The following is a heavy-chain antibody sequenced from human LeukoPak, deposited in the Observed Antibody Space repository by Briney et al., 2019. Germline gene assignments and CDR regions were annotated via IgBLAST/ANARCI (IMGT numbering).Heavy chain of an antibody. CDR3: ARGGGIYGDYTQDLIDY. D-gene: IGHD4-17*01. CDR2: FYHSGST. J-gene: IGHJ4*02. Sequence: SETLSLTCTVSGYSISTGYYWDWIRQPPGKGLEWIGTFYHSGSTYYNPSLKSRVTISVDTSKNQFSLKLSSVTAADTAVYYCARGGGIYGDYTQDLIDYWGQGTLVTVSS. V-gene: IGHV4-38-2*02. CDR1: GYSISTGYY.